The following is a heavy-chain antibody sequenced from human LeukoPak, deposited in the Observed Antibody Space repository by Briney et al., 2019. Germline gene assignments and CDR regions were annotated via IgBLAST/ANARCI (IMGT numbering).Heavy chain of an antibody. J-gene: IGHJ4*02. D-gene: IGHD3-10*01. CDR1: GFTFSSYG. CDR3: ARVKRGFGLLWFGELLPDY. CDR2: IWYDGSNK. Sequence: RSLRLSCAASGFTFSSYGMHLVRQAPGKGLEWVAVIWYDGSNKYYVDSVKGRFTISRDNAKNSLYLQMNSLRAEDTAVYYCARVKRGFGLLWFGELLPDYWGQGTLVTVSS. V-gene: IGHV3-33*01.